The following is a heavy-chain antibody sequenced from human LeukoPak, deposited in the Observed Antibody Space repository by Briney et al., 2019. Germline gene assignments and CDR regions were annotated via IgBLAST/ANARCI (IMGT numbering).Heavy chain of an antibody. J-gene: IGHJ4*02. CDR1: GFTVSSDY. D-gene: IGHD3-10*01. Sequence: PGRSLRLSCAASGFTVSSDYLTWVRQAAGKGLEWVSSIDVADNTKYADSVKGRFTISRDNSRNTLFLYMNNLRADDTAVYYCARDASGSCPNYWGQGTLVTVSS. V-gene: IGHV3-53*01. CDR3: ARDASGSCPNY. CDR2: IDVADNT.